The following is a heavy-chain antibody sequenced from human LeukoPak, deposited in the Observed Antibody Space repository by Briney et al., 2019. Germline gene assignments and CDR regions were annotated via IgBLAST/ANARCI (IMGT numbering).Heavy chain of an antibody. CDR3: ARGFPIVMVKSEPFDY. J-gene: IGHJ4*02. V-gene: IGHV3-30*04. D-gene: IGHD3-22*01. Sequence: GRSLRLSCAVSGFTFSIYAIHWVRQAPGKGLEWVAVISYDGSNKYYADSVKGRFTISRDNSKNTLYLQMNSLRAEDTAVYYCARGFPIVMVKSEPFDYWGQGTLVTVSS. CDR2: ISYDGSNK. CDR1: GFTFSIYA.